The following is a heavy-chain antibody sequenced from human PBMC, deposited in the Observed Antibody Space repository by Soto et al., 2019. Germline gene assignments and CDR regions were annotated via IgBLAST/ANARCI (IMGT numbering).Heavy chain of an antibody. CDR1: GGSISSSSYY. V-gene: IGHV4-39*01. Sequence: SETLSLTCTVSGGSISSSSYYWGWIRRPPGKGLEWIGSIYYSVITYYNPSLKSRVTISVDTSKHQFSLKLSSVTAAETAAHYCPSSSRGLLWFGELSGWYDPWGQGTLVTVS. D-gene: IGHD3-10*01. CDR3: PSSSRGLLWFGELSGWYDP. J-gene: IGHJ5*02. CDR2: IYYSVIT.